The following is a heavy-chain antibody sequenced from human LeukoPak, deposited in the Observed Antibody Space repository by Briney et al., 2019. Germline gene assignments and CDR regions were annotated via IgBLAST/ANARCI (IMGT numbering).Heavy chain of an antibody. D-gene: IGHD6-13*01. CDR1: GGSISSSSYY. Sequence: PSETLSLTCTVSGGSISSSSYYWGWIRQPPGKGLEWIGSIYYSGSTYYNPSLKSRVTISVDTSKNQFSLKLSSVTAADTAVYYCARAYSSSDLVTPAANWFDPWGQGTLVTVSS. J-gene: IGHJ5*02. CDR2: IYYSGST. V-gene: IGHV4-39*07. CDR3: ARAYSSSDLVTPAANWFDP.